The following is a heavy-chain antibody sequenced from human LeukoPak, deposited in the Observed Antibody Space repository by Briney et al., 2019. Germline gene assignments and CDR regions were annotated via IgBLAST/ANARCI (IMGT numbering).Heavy chain of an antibody. CDR3: ARGARFRSYGSGTYYTSLPFDP. Sequence: ASVKVSCKASGYTFTNNYMHWVRQAPGQGLEWMGIINPSGDNTWYAQKFQGRVTMTRDMATSTDYMEVSSLKSEDMAVYYCARGARFRSYGSGTYYTSLPFDPWGQGTLVTVSS. CDR1: GYTFTNNY. D-gene: IGHD3-10*01. J-gene: IGHJ5*02. V-gene: IGHV1-46*01. CDR2: INPSGDNT.